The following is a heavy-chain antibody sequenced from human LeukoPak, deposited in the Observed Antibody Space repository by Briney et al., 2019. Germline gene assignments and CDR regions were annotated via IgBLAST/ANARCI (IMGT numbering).Heavy chain of an antibody. CDR2: TNQSG. CDR1: GGSFSGYS. CDR3: ARGAESSSWSLDH. V-gene: IGHV4-34*01. D-gene: IGHD6-13*01. Sequence: SETLSLTCAVYGGSFSGYSWNWIRQPPGKGLEWIGETNQSGNYNPSLKSRVTISRDTSKMQFSLEVRSVTAADTAVYFCARGAESSSWSLDHWGQGTLVTVSS. J-gene: IGHJ4*02.